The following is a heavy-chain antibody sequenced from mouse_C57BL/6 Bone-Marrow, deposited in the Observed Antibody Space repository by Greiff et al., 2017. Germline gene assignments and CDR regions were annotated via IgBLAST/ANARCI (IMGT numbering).Heavy chain of an antibody. D-gene: IGHD2-12*01. V-gene: IGHV1-81*01. J-gene: IGHJ3*01. CDR3: ARLRQGAWFAY. CDR1: GYTFTSYG. Sequence: VNVVESGAELARPGASVKLSCKASGYTFTSYGISWVKQRTGQGLEWIGEIYPRSGNTYYNEKFKGKAALTADKSSSTAYMELRSLTSEDSAVYFCARLRQGAWFAYWGQGTLVTVSA. CDR2: IYPRSGNT.